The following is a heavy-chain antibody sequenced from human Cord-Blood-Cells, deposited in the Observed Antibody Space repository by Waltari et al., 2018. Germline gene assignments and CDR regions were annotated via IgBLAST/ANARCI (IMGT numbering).Heavy chain of an antibody. CDR3: ARAAGHFIVVVPAAHFDY. V-gene: IGHV1-3*01. CDR2: INAGNGNT. Sequence: QVQLVQSGAEVKKPGASVKVSCKASGYTFTSYAMHWVRQAPGQRLEWMGWINAGNGNTKYSQKFQGRVPITRDTSASTAYMELSSLRSEDTAVYYCARAAGHFIVVVPAAHFDYWGQGTLVTVSS. CDR1: GYTFTSYA. J-gene: IGHJ4*02. D-gene: IGHD2-2*01.